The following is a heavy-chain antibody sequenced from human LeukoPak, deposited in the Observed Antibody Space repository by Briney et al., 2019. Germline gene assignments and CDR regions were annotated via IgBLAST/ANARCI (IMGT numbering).Heavy chain of an antibody. CDR3: AKDPKRWPNGEDWFDP. Sequence: GGSLRLPCTASGFTFSSYAKSWVRHAPGKGLEWVSAISGSGGSTYYADSVKGRFTISRDNSKTTLYLQMNSLRAEDTAVYCCAKDPKRWPNGEDWFDPWGQGTLVTVSS. D-gene: IGHD6-19*01. J-gene: IGHJ5*02. CDR1: GFTFSSYA. CDR2: ISGSGGST. V-gene: IGHV3-23*01.